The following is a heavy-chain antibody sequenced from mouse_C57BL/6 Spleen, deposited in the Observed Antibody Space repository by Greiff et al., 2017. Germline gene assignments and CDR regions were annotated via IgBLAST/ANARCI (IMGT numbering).Heavy chain of an antibody. Sequence: EVKVVESGGDLVKPGGSLKLSCAASGFTFSSYGMSWVRQTPDKRLEWVATISSGGSYTYYLDSVKGRFTISRDNAKNTLYLQMSSLKSEDTAMYYCARRDGTPAWFAYWGQGTLVTVSA. J-gene: IGHJ3*01. CDR1: GFTFSSYG. D-gene: IGHD3-3*01. CDR2: ISSGGSYT. V-gene: IGHV5-6*02. CDR3: ARRDGTPAWFAY.